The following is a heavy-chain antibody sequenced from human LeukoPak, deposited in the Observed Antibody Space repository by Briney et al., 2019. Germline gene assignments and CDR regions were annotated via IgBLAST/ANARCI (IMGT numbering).Heavy chain of an antibody. CDR3: ARNSYGGSWYLDD. Sequence: GGSLRLSCAASGFTFSRYGMHWVRQAPGKGLEWVAVIWYDGSNKDYVDSVKGRFTISRDNSKNTLSLQMNSLRAEDTAVYYCARNSYGGSWYLDDWGQGTLVTVSS. CDR1: GFTFSRYG. V-gene: IGHV3-33*01. J-gene: IGHJ4*02. D-gene: IGHD6-13*01. CDR2: IWYDGSNK.